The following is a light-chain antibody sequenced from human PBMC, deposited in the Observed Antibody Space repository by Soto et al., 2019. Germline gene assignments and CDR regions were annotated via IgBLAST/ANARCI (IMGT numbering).Light chain of an antibody. J-gene: IGLJ2*01. CDR2: EVT. CDR1: SSDVGGFHS. CDR3: SSYAGSTTFVV. V-gene: IGLV2-8*01. Sequence: QSALTQPPSASGSPGQSVTISCTGTSSDVGGFHSVSWYQHLPGEAPKLLIYEVTRRPSGVPDRFSGSKSGNTASLTVSGLQAEDEAAYYCSSYAGSTTFVVFGGGTKLTVL.